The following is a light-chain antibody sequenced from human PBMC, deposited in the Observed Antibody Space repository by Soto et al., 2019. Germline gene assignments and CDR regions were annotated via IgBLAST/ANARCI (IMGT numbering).Light chain of an antibody. V-gene: IGLV2-11*01. J-gene: IGLJ1*01. Sequence: QSALTQPRSVSGSPGQSVTISCTGTSSDVGGYNYVSWYQHHPGKAPKLMIYDVSKRPSGVPDRFSGSKSATTASLTISGLQAEDEADYYCCSYAGGDNYVFGTGTKVTVL. CDR2: DVS. CDR1: SSDVGGYNY. CDR3: CSYAGGDNYV.